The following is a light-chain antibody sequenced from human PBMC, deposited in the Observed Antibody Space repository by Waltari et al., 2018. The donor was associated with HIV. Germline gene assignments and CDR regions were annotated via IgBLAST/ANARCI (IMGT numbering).Light chain of an antibody. J-gene: IGLJ1*01. CDR2: DVT. Sequence: QSALTQPASVSGSPGQSITISCPGTSSDVGGDTYVSWYQQYPGKPPKLIISDVTNRPSGVSNRFSGSKSGNTASLTISGLQAEDEADYYCCSYTSSITGRVFGTGTKVTVL. V-gene: IGLV2-14*03. CDR3: CSYTSSITGRV. CDR1: SSDVGGDTY.